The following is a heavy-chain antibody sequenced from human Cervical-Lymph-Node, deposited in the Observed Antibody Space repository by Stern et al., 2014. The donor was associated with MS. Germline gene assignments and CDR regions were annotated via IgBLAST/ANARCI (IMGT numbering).Heavy chain of an antibody. Sequence: QLVQSGAEVTKPGSSVKASCKASGGTFSKFPSSWVRQAPGQGLEWMGGIFPVFETPTYAQEFRGRVTIPADVSTSTVYMELSSLRSDDTAVYYCALSSETSDRWYSLGYDLWGQGTLVTVSS. CDR2: IFPVFETP. V-gene: IGHV1-69*01. D-gene: IGHD6-13*01. CDR1: GGTFSKFP. CDR3: ALSSETSDRWYSLGYDL. J-gene: IGHJ5*02.